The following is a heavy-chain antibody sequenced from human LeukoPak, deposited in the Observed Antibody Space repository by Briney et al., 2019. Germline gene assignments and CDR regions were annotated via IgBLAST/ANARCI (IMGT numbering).Heavy chain of an antibody. D-gene: IGHD2-15*01. CDR2: ISYDGSNK. Sequence: GGSLRLSCAASGFTFSSYGMHWVRQAPGKGLEWVAVISYDGSNKYYADSVKGRFTISRDNSKNTLYLQMNSLRAEDTAVYYCARCSGGSCYNTNYYGMDVWGQGTTVTVSS. J-gene: IGHJ6*02. CDR1: GFTFSSYG. V-gene: IGHV3-30*03. CDR3: ARCSGGSCYNTNYYGMDV.